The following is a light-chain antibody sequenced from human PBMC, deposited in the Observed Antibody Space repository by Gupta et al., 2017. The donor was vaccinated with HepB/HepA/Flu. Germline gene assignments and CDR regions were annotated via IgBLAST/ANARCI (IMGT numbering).Light chain of an antibody. J-gene: IGKJ2*01. Sequence: DLQFTQSPSSLSASVGDRVTITCRASQGISSYLAWYQQKPGKAPKLLIYAASTLQSGVPSRFSGSGSGTEFTLTISSLQPEDFATYYCQQLNSYPYTFGQGTKLEIK. V-gene: IGKV1-9*01. CDR1: QGISSY. CDR2: AAS. CDR3: QQLNSYPYT.